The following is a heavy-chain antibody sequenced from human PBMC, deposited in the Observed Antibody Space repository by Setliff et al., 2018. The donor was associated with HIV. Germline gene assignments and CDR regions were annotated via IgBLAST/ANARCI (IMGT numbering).Heavy chain of an antibody. V-gene: IGHV6-1*01. CDR1: GDSVLSSRAA. J-gene: IGHJ4*02. CDR2: IYYRSKWYS. D-gene: IGHD3-22*01. CDR3: ARDCDPSRYYYLSLFDF. Sequence: TLSLTCAISGDSVLSSRAAWNWIRQSPSGGLEWLGRIYYRSKWYSEYAVSVKSRLTIKPDTLENRFSLQLSSVTPEDTAVYFCARDCDPSRYYYLSLFDFWGQGTPVTVPS.